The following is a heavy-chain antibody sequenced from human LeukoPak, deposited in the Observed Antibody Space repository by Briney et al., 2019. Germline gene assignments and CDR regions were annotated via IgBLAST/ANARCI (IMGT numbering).Heavy chain of an antibody. V-gene: IGHV1-69*04. CDR1: VGTFSSYA. Sequence: SVKVSCTASVGTFSSYATSWVRQAPGQGLEWMGRIIPILGIANYAQKFQGRVTITADKSTSTAYMELSSLRSEDTAVYYCARGGGSGWPVDYWGQGTLVTVSS. CDR3: ARGGGSGWPVDY. J-gene: IGHJ4*02. CDR2: IIPILGIA. D-gene: IGHD6-19*01.